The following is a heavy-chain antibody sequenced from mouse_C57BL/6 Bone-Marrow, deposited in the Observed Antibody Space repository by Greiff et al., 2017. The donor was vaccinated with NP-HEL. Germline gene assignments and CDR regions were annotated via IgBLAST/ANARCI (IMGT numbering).Heavy chain of an antibody. J-gene: IGHJ2*01. Sequence: EVKVVESGPVLVKPGASVKMSCKASGYTFTDYYMNWVKQSHGKSLEWIGVINPYNGGTSYNQKFKGKATLTVDKSSSTAYMELNSLTSEDSAVYYCARWGYYGSSAYWGQGTTLTVSS. D-gene: IGHD1-1*01. CDR3: ARWGYYGSSAY. V-gene: IGHV1-19*01. CDR1: GYTFTDYY. CDR2: INPYNGGT.